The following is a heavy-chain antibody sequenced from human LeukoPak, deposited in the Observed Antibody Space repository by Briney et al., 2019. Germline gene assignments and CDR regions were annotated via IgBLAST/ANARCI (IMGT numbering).Heavy chain of an antibody. V-gene: IGHV1-18*01. D-gene: IGHD3-9*01. CDR1: GYTFTSYG. CDR3: ARDYPPRDYDILTGNFDY. Sequence: GASVKVSCKASGYTFTSYGISWVRQAPGQGLEWMGWISAYNGNTNYAQKLQGRVTMTTDISTSTAYMELRSLRSDDTAVYYCARDYPPRDYDILTGNFDYWGQGTLVTVSS. J-gene: IGHJ4*02. CDR2: ISAYNGNT.